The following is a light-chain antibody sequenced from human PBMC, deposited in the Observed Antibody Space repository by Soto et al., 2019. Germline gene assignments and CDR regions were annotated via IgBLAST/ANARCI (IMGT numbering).Light chain of an antibody. Sequence: EIVMTQSPATLSVSPGERATLSCRASQSVSSNLAWYQQKPDQAPRLLIYGASTRATGIPARFSGSGSGTEFTLTISSLQSEHFAVYYCQHYNNWPPWTFGPGTKVEIK. CDR1: QSVSSN. J-gene: IGKJ1*01. CDR3: QHYNNWPPWT. CDR2: GAS. V-gene: IGKV3-15*01.